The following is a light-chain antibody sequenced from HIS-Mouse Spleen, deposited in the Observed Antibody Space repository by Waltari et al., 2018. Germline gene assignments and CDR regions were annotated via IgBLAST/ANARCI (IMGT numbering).Light chain of an antibody. J-gene: IGLJ2*01. CDR2: DVS. V-gene: IGLV2-14*03. CDR1: SSDVGGSNL. CDR3: SSYTSSSFNVV. Sequence: QSALTQPASASGSPGQSITLPFPGTSSDVGGSNLLSWCPQHPGKAPKLMIYDVSTRPSGVSNRFSGSKSGNTASLTISGLQAEDEADYYCSSYTSSSFNVVFGGGTKLTVL.